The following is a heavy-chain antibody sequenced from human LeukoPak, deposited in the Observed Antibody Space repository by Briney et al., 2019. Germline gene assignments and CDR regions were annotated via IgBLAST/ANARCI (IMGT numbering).Heavy chain of an antibody. D-gene: IGHD1-26*01. Sequence: GGSLRLSCAASGFNFSSYGMHWVRQAPGKGLEWVAVTSYDGYNKYYVDSVKGRFTISRDNPKNTLYLQMNSLRGEDTAVYYCAKDRRGSYYVLDYWGQGTTVTVSS. V-gene: IGHV3-30*18. CDR2: TSYDGYNK. CDR3: AKDRRGSYYVLDY. J-gene: IGHJ6*02. CDR1: GFNFSSYG.